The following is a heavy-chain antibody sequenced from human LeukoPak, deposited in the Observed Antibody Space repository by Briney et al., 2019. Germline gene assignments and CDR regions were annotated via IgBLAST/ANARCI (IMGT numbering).Heavy chain of an antibody. V-gene: IGHV1-69*13. Sequence: ASVKVSCKASGGTFSSYAISWVRQAPGQGLEWMGGIIPIFGTANYAQKFQGRVTITADESTSTAYMGLSSLGSEDTAVYYCARGSGLDTYYYYYGMDVWGQGTTVTVSS. J-gene: IGHJ6*02. CDR2: IIPIFGTA. D-gene: IGHD2-15*01. CDR1: GGTFSSYA. CDR3: ARGSGLDTYYYYYGMDV.